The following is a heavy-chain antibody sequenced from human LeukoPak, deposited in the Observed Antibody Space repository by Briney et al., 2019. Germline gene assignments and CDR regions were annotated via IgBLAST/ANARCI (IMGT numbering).Heavy chain of an antibody. J-gene: IGHJ4*02. CDR3: ARGAAAGSGIPFYFDF. D-gene: IGHD6-13*01. Sequence: PSETLSLTCTVSGDSMSSYYWSWIRQSPGRGLEWIGFIFYSGGADYNPSLESRVTISVDTSKKQFSLKLRSVTAADTAVYYCARGAAAGSGIPFYFDFWGQGALVAVSS. V-gene: IGHV4-59*01. CDR1: GDSMSSYY. CDR2: IFYSGGA.